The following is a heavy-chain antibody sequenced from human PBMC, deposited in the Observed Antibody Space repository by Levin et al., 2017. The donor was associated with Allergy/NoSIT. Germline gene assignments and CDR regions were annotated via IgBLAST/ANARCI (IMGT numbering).Heavy chain of an antibody. CDR1: GFTFSGSA. V-gene: IGHV3-73*01. CDR3: TRWGDGIGY. Sequence: KVSCAASGFTFSGSAMHWVRQASGKGLEWVGRIRSKANSYATVYAASVKGRFTISRDDSKNTAYLQMNSLKTEDTAVYHCTRWGDGIGYWGQGTLVTVSS. D-gene: IGHD3-16*01. J-gene: IGHJ4*02. CDR2: IRSKANSYAT.